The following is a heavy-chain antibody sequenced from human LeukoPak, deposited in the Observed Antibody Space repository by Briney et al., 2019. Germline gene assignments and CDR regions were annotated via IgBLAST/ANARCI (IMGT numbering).Heavy chain of an antibody. CDR3: ARDLGRIAVAGTLAY. D-gene: IGHD6-19*01. CDR1: RYTFTGYY. Sequence: GASVTVSSTASRYTFTGYYMHWVRQAPGQGLEWMGWINPNSGGTNYAQKFQGWVTMTRDTSISTAYMELSRLRSDDTAVYYCARDLGRIAVAGTLAYWGQGTLVTVSS. CDR2: INPNSGGT. V-gene: IGHV1-2*04. J-gene: IGHJ4*02.